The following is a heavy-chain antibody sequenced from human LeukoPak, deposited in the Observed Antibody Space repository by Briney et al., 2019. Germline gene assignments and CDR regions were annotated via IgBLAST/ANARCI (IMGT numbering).Heavy chain of an antibody. D-gene: IGHD3-22*01. CDR1: GGSISIYY. J-gene: IGHJ3*02. V-gene: IGHV4-4*07. Sequence: SETLSLTCSVSGGSISIYYWSWIRQPAGKGLEWIGRIYTSGSTNYNPSRKSRVTMSVDTSKNQFSLKLSSVTAADTAVYYCARVRYYDSSGRDAFDIWGQGTMVTVSS. CDR2: IYTSGST. CDR3: ARVRYYDSSGRDAFDI.